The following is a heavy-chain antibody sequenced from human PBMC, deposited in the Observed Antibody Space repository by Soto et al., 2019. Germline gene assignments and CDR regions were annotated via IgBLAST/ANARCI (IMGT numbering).Heavy chain of an antibody. V-gene: IGHV3-7*03. CDR3: AIVSVAFWSGYLGYFDY. D-gene: IGHD3-3*01. Sequence: EVQLVESGGGLVQPGGSLRLSCAASGFTFSSYWMSWVRQAPGKGLEWVANIKQDGSEKYYVDSVKVRFTISRDNAKNSLYLQMNSLRAEDTAVYYCAIVSVAFWSGYLGYFDYCGQGTLVSVSS. CDR1: GFTFSSYW. CDR2: IKQDGSEK. J-gene: IGHJ4*02.